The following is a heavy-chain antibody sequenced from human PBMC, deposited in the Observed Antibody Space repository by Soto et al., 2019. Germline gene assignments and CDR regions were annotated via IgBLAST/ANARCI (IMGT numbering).Heavy chain of an antibody. CDR1: GGSISSGGYY. J-gene: IGHJ4*02. D-gene: IGHD2-21*02. Sequence: QVQLQESGPGLVKPSQTLSLTCTVSGGSISSGGYYWSWIRQHPGKGLEWIGYIYYSGSTYYNPSLKSRVTIAXXTXKXXFSLKLSSVTAADTAVYYCARDEPQYCGGDCYNLHWGQGTLVTVSS. V-gene: IGHV4-31*03. CDR3: ARDEPQYCGGDCYNLH. CDR2: IYYSGST.